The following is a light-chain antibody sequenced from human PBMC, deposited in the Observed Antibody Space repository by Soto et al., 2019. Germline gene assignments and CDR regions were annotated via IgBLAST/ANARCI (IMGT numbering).Light chain of an antibody. Sequence: QSVLTQPPSVSGAPGQRVTIACTGSSSNIGAGYYVHWYQQFPGTAPKPLIYGGSKRPAGVPDRFSASKSGTSASLAITGLQAEDEADYYCQSYDSSLSGPYVFGTGTKLTVL. V-gene: IGLV1-40*01. CDR1: SSNIGAGYY. J-gene: IGLJ1*01. CDR2: GGS. CDR3: QSYDSSLSGPYV.